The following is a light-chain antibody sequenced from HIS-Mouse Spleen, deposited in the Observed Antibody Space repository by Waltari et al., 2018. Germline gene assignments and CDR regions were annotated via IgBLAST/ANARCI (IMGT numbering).Light chain of an antibody. J-gene: IGLJ3*02. Sequence: QSALTQPASVSGSPGQSITIPCTGTSSDVGGYNYVPWYQQHPGKAPKLMIYDVSNRTAGVSNRFSGSKSGNTASLTISGLQAEDEADYYCSSYTSSSTLVFGGGTKLTVL. CDR1: SSDVGGYNY. V-gene: IGLV2-14*03. CDR3: SSYTSSSTLV. CDR2: DVS.